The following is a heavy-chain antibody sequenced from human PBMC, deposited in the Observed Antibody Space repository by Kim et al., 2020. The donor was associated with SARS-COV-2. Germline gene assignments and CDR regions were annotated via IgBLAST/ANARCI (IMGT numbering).Heavy chain of an antibody. CDR3: VRQPDY. CDR2: VYYTGST. V-gene: IGHV4-59*08. CDR1: GGSITNYY. J-gene: IGHJ4*02. Sequence: SETLSLTCIVSGGSITNYYWSWIRQPPGKGLEWIGYVYYTGSTNYNPSLKSRVTLSVDTSKTQFSLRLTSVTAADTPVYYCVRQPDYWGQGILVTVSS.